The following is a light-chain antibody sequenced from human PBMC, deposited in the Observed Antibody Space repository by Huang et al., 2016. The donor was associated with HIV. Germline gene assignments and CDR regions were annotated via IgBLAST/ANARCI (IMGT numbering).Light chain of an antibody. CDR1: QSVTGN. CDR2: DAS. CDR3: QQYTNPPPWT. Sequence: VVLTQSPAALSVSPGERVTLPCRASQSVTGNLAWYLQKPGQAPRVLIYDASTRAAGTPAMVSGSGSGTEFTLTISSLQSDDFGVYYCQQYTNPPPWTFGQGTRVEI. V-gene: IGKV3-15*01. J-gene: IGKJ1*01.